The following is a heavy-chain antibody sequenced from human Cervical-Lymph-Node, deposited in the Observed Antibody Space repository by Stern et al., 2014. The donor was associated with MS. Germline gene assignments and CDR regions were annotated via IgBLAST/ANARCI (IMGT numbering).Heavy chain of an antibody. D-gene: IGHD3-22*01. CDR3: ARGVAYYDSSGTRGG. V-gene: IGHV1-2*02. J-gene: IGHJ4*02. Sequence: VQLVQSGAEVKKPGASVKVSCKASGYTFTGYYLHWVRQAPGQGLEWMGWINPNSGGTNYAQKVQGRVTMTRDTSISTAYMELSRLTSDDAAVYYCARGVAYYDSSGTRGGWGQGTLVTVSS. CDR1: GYTFTGYY. CDR2: INPNSGGT.